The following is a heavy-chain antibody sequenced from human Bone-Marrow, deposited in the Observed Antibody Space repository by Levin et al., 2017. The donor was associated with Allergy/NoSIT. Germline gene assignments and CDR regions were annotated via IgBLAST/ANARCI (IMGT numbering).Heavy chain of an antibody. CDR3: AFDSSPDDAFDI. J-gene: IGHJ3*02. V-gene: IGHV1-69*06. CDR1: GGSFNTYA. Sequence: ASVKVSCKASGGSFNTYAISWVRQAPGLGLEWMGEIIPMFDTTKYLPKLEDRVTITADTSTSTVSMRLSSLRPEDSAIYFCAFDSSPDDAFDIWGQGTLVTVSS. CDR2: IIPMFDTT. D-gene: IGHD3-22*01.